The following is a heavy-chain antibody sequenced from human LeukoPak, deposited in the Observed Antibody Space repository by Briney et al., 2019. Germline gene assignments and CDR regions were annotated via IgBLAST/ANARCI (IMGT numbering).Heavy chain of an antibody. CDR1: GYTFTSYT. J-gene: IGHJ5*02. Sequence: GASVKVSCKASGYTFTSYTISWVRQAPGQGLEWMGRIIPILGIANYAQKFQGRVTITADKSTSTAYMELSSLRSEDTAVYYCARGAFSDDFWRSNWFDPWGQGTLVTVSS. CDR3: ARGAFSDDFWRSNWFDP. V-gene: IGHV1-69*02. D-gene: IGHD3-3*01. CDR2: IIPILGIA.